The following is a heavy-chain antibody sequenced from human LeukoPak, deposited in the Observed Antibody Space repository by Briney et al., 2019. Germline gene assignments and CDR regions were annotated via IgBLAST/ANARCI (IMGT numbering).Heavy chain of an antibody. CDR3: ARRDYMDV. V-gene: IGHV4-39*07. CDR2: IYHSGST. J-gene: IGHJ6*03. CDR1: GGSISSSSYY. Sequence: SETLSLTCTVSGGSISSSSYYWGWIRQPPGKGLEWIGSIYHSGSTNCNPSLKSRVTISVDTSKNQFSLKLSSVTAADTAVYYCARRDYMDVWGKGTTVTVSS.